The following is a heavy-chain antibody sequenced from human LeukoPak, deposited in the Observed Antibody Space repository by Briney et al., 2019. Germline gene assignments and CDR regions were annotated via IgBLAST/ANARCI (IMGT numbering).Heavy chain of an antibody. D-gene: IGHD2-15*01. J-gene: IGHJ1*01. CDR1: GYTFTGYY. CDR2: INPNSGGT. Sequence: ASVKVSCKASGYTFTGYYMHWVRQAPGQGLEWMGWINPNSGGTNYAQKFQGRVTMTRDTSISTAYMELSRLRSDDTAVYYCARDWADIVVVVAATGPAEYFQHWGQGTLVTVSS. CDR3: ARDWADIVVVVAATGPAEYFQH. V-gene: IGHV1-2*02.